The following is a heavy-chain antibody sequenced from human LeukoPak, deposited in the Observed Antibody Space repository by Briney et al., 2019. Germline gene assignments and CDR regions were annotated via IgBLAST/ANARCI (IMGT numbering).Heavy chain of an antibody. J-gene: IGHJ6*02. Sequence: GGSLRHSCAASGFTFSSYAMHWVRQAPGKGLEWVAVISYDGSNKYYADSVKGRFTISRDNSKNTLYLQMNSLRAEDTAVYYCAKASGSYYDPGGYYGMDVWGQGTTVTVSS. CDR2: ISYDGSNK. CDR1: GFTFSSYA. D-gene: IGHD1-26*01. CDR3: AKASGSYYDPGGYYGMDV. V-gene: IGHV3-30-3*01.